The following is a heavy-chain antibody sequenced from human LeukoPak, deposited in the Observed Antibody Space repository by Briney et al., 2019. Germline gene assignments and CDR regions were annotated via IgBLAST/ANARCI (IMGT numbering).Heavy chain of an antibody. CDR1: GYTSTGYY. D-gene: IGHD2-2*03. V-gene: IGHV1-2*02. CDR3: ASLDIVVVPAAQSYYYYGMDV. J-gene: IGHJ6*02. Sequence: GASVKVSCKASGYTSTGYYMHWVRQAPGQGLEWMGWINPNSGGTNYAQKFQGRVTMTRDTSISTAYMELSRLRSDDTAVYYCASLDIVVVPAAQSYYYYGMDVWGQGTTVTVSS. CDR2: INPNSGGT.